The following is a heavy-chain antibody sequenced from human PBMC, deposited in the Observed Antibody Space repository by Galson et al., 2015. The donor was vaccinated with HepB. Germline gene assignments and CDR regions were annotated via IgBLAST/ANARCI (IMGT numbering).Heavy chain of an antibody. CDR1: GGTFSSYA. V-gene: IGHV1-69*13. CDR3: ARDVLGYCSSTSCYGFYYYMDV. CDR2: IIPIFGTA. Sequence: SVKVSCKASGGTFSSYAVSWVRQAPGQGLEWMGGIIPIFGTANYAQEFQGRVTITADESTSTAYMELSSLRSEDTAVYYCARDVLGYCSSTSCYGFYYYMDVWGKGTTVTVSS. J-gene: IGHJ6*03. D-gene: IGHD2-2*01.